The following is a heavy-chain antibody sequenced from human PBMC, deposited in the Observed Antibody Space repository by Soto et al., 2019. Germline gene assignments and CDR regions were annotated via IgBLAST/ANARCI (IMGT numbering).Heavy chain of an antibody. Sequence: EVRLLESGGGLIQPGGSLRLSCESSGFTCSSYVMSWVRQAPGTGLECVSGISGSGTNTYYAHSVKGRFTVARNNSNNTSYLQITRRRAEDKAEYFCTKDNRPYSGYNTF. J-gene: IGHJ3*01. CDR3: TKDNRPYSGYNTF. D-gene: IGHD5-12*01. V-gene: IGHV3-23*01. CDR2: ISGSGTNT. CDR1: GFTCSSYV.